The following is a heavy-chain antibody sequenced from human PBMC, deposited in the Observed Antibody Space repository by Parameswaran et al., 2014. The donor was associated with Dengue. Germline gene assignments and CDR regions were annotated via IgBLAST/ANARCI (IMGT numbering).Heavy chain of an antibody. CDR2: ITPNDGGT. CDR3: ATERSSPYYYYGMDV. Sequence: VRQAPGQGLEWMGIITPNDGGTSYAQTFQGRLTMTRDTSTSTVYMELSSLTSEDTAVYYCATERSSPYYYYGMDVWGQGTTVTVSS. J-gene: IGHJ6*02. V-gene: IGHV1-46*01. D-gene: IGHD6-13*01.